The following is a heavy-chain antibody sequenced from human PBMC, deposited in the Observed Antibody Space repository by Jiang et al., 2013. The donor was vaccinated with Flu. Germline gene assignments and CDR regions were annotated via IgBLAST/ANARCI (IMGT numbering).Heavy chain of an antibody. Sequence: GAEVKKPGASVKVSCKASGYTFTGYYMHWVRQAPGQGLEWMGRINPNSGGTNYAQKFQGRVTMTRDTSTSTVYMELSSLRSEDTAVYYCARGTEYSSSSAWFDPWGQGTLVTVSS. D-gene: IGHD6-6*01. CDR1: GYTFTGYY. CDR2: INPNSGGT. J-gene: IGHJ5*02. CDR3: ARGTEYSSSSAWFDP. V-gene: IGHV1-2*06.